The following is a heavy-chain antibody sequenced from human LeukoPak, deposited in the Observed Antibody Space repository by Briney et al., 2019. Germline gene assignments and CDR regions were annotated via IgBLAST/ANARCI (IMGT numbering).Heavy chain of an antibody. CDR3: ASDSHYGSGSF. J-gene: IGHJ4*02. CDR2: IYTSGST. CDR1: GGSISSGSYY. V-gene: IGHV4-61*02. D-gene: IGHD3-10*01. Sequence: SETLSLTCTVSGGSISSGSYYWSWIRQPAGKGLEWIGRIYTSGSTNYNPSLKSRVTMSVDTSKNQFSLKLSSVTAADTAVYYCASDSHYGSGSFWGQGTLVTVSS.